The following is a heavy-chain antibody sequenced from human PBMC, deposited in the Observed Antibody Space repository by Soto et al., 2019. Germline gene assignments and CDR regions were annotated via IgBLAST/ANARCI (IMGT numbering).Heavy chain of an antibody. CDR1: GGSVSSGNYF. CDR3: ARRLSDSWNQGHAFDF. Sequence: QLQLQESGPGLVKPAETLSLKCAVSGGSVSSGNYFWGWIRQPPGKGLEWIGNIYYNGDTYYSPSLKSRVTMSVDTAQNQFSLRLTSVTAADTAVYYCARRLSDSWNQGHAFDFWCEVTLGTVSS. J-gene: IGHJ3*01. D-gene: IGHD1-20*01. CDR2: IYYNGDT. V-gene: IGHV4-39*01.